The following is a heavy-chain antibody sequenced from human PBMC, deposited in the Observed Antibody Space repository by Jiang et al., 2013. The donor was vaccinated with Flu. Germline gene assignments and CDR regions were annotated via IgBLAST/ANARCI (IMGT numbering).Heavy chain of an antibody. CDR1: GYRFTNYW. D-gene: IGHD3-10*01. CDR3: ARLYYGSGILPGYFDY. J-gene: IGHJ4*02. V-gene: IGHV5-51*01. Sequence: SCKGSGYRFTNYWIGWVRQVPGKGLEWMGIIHPGDSDTRYSPSFQGQVTISADKSISTAYLQWSSLKASDTAMYYCARLYYGSGILPGYFDYWGQGTLVTVSS. CDR2: IHPGDSDT.